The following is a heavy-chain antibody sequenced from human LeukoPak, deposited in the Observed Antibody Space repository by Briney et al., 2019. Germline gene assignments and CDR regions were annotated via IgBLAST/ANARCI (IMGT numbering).Heavy chain of an antibody. J-gene: IGHJ4*02. CDR1: KNMFSRYW. V-gene: IGHV5-51*01. Sequence: GESLKISCKGSKNMFSRYWIGWVRQMPGKGLEWMGTIYPDDSDTRYSLSFEGQVTISADKSISAAYLQWNVLKASDTAIYYCARLVEMSTLGQFDYWGQGTLVTVSA. CDR2: IYPDDSDT. D-gene: IGHD5/OR15-5a*01. CDR3: ARLVEMSTLGQFDY.